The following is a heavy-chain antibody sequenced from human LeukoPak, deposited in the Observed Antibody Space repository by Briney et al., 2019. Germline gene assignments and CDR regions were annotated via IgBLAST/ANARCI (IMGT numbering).Heavy chain of an antibody. J-gene: IGHJ4*02. D-gene: IGHD3-10*01. CDR2: ISGSGGST. CDR3: AKIGRFGELLGFDY. Sequence: GGSLRLSCAGSGFTFSSYAMSWVRQAPGKGLEWVSAISGSGGSTYYADSVKGRFTISRDNSKNTLYLQMNSLRAEDTAVYYCAKIGRFGELLGFDYWGQGTLVTVSS. V-gene: IGHV3-23*01. CDR1: GFTFSSYA.